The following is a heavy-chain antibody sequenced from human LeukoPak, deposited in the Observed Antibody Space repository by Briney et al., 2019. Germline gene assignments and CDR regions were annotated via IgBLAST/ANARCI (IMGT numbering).Heavy chain of an antibody. CDR3: AKRGVVIRVILVGFHKEAQYFDS. D-gene: IGHD3-10*01. J-gene: IGHJ4*02. V-gene: IGHV3-23*01. CDR1: GLTLSNHG. CDR2: INGSGGGP. Sequence: PGGSLRLSCAVSGLTLSNHGMRWVRQAPGKGLEWVAGINGSGGGPNYADSVQVRFTISRDSPSDALYLQMNIRGAEVTATYSCAKRGVVIRVILVGFHKEAQYFDSWGQGAQVIVSS.